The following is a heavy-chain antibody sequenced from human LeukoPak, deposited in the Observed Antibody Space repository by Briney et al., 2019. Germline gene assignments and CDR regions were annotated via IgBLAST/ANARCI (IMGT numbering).Heavy chain of an antibody. CDR3: AREATYYYDSSGPGGLDY. CDR2: IIPIFGTA. Sequence: SVKVSCXASGGTFSSYAISWVRQAPGQGLEWMGGIIPIFGTANYAQKFQGRVTITTDESTSTAYMELSSLRSEDTAVYYCAREATYYYDSSGPGGLDYWGQGTLATVSS. D-gene: IGHD3-22*01. CDR1: GGTFSSYA. J-gene: IGHJ4*02. V-gene: IGHV1-69*05.